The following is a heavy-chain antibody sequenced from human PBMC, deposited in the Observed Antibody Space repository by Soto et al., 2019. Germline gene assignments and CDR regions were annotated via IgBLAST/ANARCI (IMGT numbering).Heavy chain of an antibody. Sequence: QITLKESGPPLVKPTQTLTLTCTFSGFSLSTSRVCVGWIRQPPGKALEWLALIYWDDDKRYSPSLKSRLTITKDTSKNQVVLTMTNTDPVDTATYYCAHTSGGGNSACFDYWGQGTLVTVSS. CDR1: GFSLSTSRVC. V-gene: IGHV2-5*02. CDR3: AHTSGGGNSACFDY. D-gene: IGHD2-21*02. J-gene: IGHJ4*02. CDR2: IYWDDDK.